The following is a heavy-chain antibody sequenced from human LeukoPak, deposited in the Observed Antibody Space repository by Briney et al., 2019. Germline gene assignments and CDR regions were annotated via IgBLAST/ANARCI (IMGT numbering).Heavy chain of an antibody. CDR3: ARAYLPDYYDSSGYGFDI. Sequence: GGSLRLSFPPPGFPLSSNPITWVRQAPGKGLGGVANIKQEGIKKYKVASVRGRFTISRDNAKNSLYLQMNSLRAEDTAVYYCARAYLPDYYDSSGYGFDIWGQGTMVTVSS. V-gene: IGHV3-7*01. D-gene: IGHD3-22*01. CDR2: IKQEGIKK. J-gene: IGHJ3*02. CDR1: GFPLSSNP.